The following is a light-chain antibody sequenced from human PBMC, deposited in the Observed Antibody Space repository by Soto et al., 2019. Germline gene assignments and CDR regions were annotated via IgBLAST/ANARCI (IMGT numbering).Light chain of an antibody. J-gene: IGKJ2*01. CDR3: QQYNSYSYT. V-gene: IGKV1-5*03. CDR1: QSISSW. Sequence: DIQMTQSPSTLSASVGDRVTITSRASQSISSWLAWYQQKPGKAPKLLIYKASSLESGVPSRFSGSGSGTEFTLTISSLQPDDFATYYCQQYNSYSYTFGHGTKLEIK. CDR2: KAS.